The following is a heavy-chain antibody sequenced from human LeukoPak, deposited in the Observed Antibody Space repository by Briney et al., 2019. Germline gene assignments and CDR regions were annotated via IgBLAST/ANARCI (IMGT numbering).Heavy chain of an antibody. CDR1: GFTFSSYA. V-gene: IGHV3-23*01. CDR2: ISGSGGST. J-gene: IGHJ4*02. Sequence: QPGVSLRLSRAASGFTFSSYAMSWLRQAPGKGLEWVSAISGSGGSTYNADYVKGRFTISRDNSKNTLYLQMNSLRAEDTAVYYCAKEGRDYGDYADYWGQGTLVTVSS. CDR3: AKEGRDYGDYADY. D-gene: IGHD4-17*01.